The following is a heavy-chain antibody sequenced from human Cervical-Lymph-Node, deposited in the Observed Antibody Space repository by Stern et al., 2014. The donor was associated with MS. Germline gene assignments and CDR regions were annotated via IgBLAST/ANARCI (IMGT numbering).Heavy chain of an antibody. CDR2: IYSAGVT. V-gene: IGHV3-53*01. Sequence: EDQLVESGGGLIQPGGSLRLSCAASGFTAYNTYMTWVRQAPGKAPEWVSLIYSAGVTYYAASVQGRFTVSRDNSKNTMYLQMNNLKVEDTAIYYCAREAMMVVDYGIWYFDLWGRGTLVTVSS. J-gene: IGHJ2*01. CDR3: AREAMMVVDYGIWYFDL. D-gene: IGHD3-22*01. CDR1: GFTAYNTY.